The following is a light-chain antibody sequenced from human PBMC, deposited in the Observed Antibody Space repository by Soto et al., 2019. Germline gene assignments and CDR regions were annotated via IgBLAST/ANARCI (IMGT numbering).Light chain of an antibody. V-gene: IGLV3-21*01. J-gene: IGLJ3*02. Sequence: SYELTQPPSVSVAPGKTASISCGGNNIGSESVNWYQQKPGQAPVLVIYYDTDRPSGIPERFSGSNSGNTATLTISRVEAGDEADYHCQVWDTSSDQQVFGGGTKLTVL. CDR2: YDT. CDR1: NIGSES. CDR3: QVWDTSSDQQV.